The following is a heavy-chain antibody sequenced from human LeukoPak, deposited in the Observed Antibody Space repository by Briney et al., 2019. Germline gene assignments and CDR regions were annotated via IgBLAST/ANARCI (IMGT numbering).Heavy chain of an antibody. CDR3: ARSQGSSWHEEPDAFDY. CDR1: GYTFTSYA. Sequence: ASVKVSCKASGYTFTSYAMNWVRQAPGQGLEWMGWINTNTGSPTYAQGFTGRFVFSLDTSVSTAYLQISSLKAEDTAVYYCARSQGSSWHEEPDAFDYWGQGTLVTVSS. D-gene: IGHD6-13*01. CDR2: INTNTGSP. J-gene: IGHJ4*02. V-gene: IGHV7-4-1*02.